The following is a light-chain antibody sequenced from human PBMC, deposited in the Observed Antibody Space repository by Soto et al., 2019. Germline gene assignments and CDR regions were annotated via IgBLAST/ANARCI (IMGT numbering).Light chain of an antibody. Sequence: QSALTQPPSASGSPGQSVTISCTGTSSDVGGYDYVSWYQQHPGKAPKLMIYEVDKRPSGVPDRFSGSKSDNTASLTVSGLQTEDEADYYCSSYAGSNILFGTGTKVTVL. CDR2: EVD. CDR1: SSDVGGYDY. CDR3: SSYAGSNIL. J-gene: IGLJ1*01. V-gene: IGLV2-8*01.